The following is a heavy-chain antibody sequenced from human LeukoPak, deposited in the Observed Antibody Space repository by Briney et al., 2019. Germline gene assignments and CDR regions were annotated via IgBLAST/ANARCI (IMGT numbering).Heavy chain of an antibody. CDR3: ARFPGGAAYRHYYYMDV. D-gene: IGHD2-15*01. CDR1: GDSMNNYF. Sequence: SETPSLTCTVSGDSMNNYFWTWIRQPPGKGLESIGYMYYSETANYNPSLRGRVTISMDTSKNQFSLSLTAVTAADAAVYYCARFPGGAAYRHYYYMDVWGKGTTVTVSS. CDR2: MYYSETA. J-gene: IGHJ6*03. V-gene: IGHV4-59*01.